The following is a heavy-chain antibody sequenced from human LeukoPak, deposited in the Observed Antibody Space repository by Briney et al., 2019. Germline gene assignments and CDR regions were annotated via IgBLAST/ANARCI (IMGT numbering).Heavy chain of an antibody. CDR3: ARLSGYCSSTSCLNWFDP. J-gene: IGHJ5*02. Sequence: ASVKVSCKASRYTFITYYIHWVRQAPGHGLEWMGVINPSGGSTLNAQKFQGRVTMTRDMSTSTVYMELSSLRFEDTAVYYCARLSGYCSSTSCLNWFDPWGQGTLVTVSS. D-gene: IGHD2-2*01. V-gene: IGHV1-46*01. CDR1: RYTFITYY. CDR2: INPSGGST.